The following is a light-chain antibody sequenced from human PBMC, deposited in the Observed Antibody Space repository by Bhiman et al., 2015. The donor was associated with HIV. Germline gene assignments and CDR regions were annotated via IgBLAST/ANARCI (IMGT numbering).Light chain of an antibody. Sequence: QSALTQPASVSGSPGQSITISCTGTSSDVGTYNYVSWYQQHSGKAPKLMIYDVSKRPSGVSNRFSGSKSGDTASLTISGLQAEDEADYYCSSFTSSITYVFGTGTKVTVL. V-gene: IGLV2-14*01. CDR3: SSFTSSITYV. CDR2: DVS. CDR1: SSDVGTYNY. J-gene: IGLJ1*01.